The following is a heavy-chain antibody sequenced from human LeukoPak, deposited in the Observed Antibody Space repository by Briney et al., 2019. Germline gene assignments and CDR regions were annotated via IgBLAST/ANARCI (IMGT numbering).Heavy chain of an antibody. CDR2: ISSSSSYI. D-gene: IGHD6-13*01. V-gene: IGHV3-21*01. J-gene: IGHJ4*02. CDR1: GFTFSSYS. Sequence: GGSLRLSCAASGFTFSSYSMTWVRQAPGKGLEWVSSISSSSSYIYYADSVKGRFTISRDNAKNSLYLQMNSLRAEDTAVYYWARDSSSSPFDYWGQGTLVTVST. CDR3: ARDSSSSPFDY.